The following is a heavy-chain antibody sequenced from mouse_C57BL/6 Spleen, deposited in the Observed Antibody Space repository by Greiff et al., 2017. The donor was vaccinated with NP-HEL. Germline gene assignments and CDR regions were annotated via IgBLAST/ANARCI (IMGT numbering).Heavy chain of an antibody. Sequence: EVQVVESGGGLVKPGGSLKLSCAASGFTFSSYAMSWVRQTPEKRLEWVATISDGGSYTYYPDNVKGRFTISRDNAKNNLYLQMSHLKSEDTAMYYCASITTVVATDFDYWGQGTTLTVSS. D-gene: IGHD1-1*01. CDR2: ISDGGSYT. CDR1: GFTFSSYA. V-gene: IGHV5-4*01. J-gene: IGHJ2*01. CDR3: ASITTVVATDFDY.